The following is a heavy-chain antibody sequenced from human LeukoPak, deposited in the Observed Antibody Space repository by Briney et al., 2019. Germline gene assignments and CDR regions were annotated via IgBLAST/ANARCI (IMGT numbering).Heavy chain of an antibody. J-gene: IGHJ4*02. CDR1: GGSMSGYY. D-gene: IGHD3-16*01. CDR2: MFYSGST. CDR3: ARDLDDYGRGSYFDY. Sequence: PSETLSLTCTVAGGSMSGYYWSWIRQPPGKGLEWIGYMFYSGSTNYNPSLKSRVTISVDTSKNQFSLKLSSVTAADTAVYYCARDLDDYGRGSYFDYWGQGTLVTVSS. V-gene: IGHV4-59*01.